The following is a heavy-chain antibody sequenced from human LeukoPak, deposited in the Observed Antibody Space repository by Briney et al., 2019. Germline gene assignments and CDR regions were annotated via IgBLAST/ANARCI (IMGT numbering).Heavy chain of an antibody. V-gene: IGHV4-59*08. Sequence: SETLSLTCTVSGGSISSYYWSWIRQPPGKGLEWIGYIYYSGSTNYNPPLKSRVTISVDTSKNQFSLKLSAVTAADTAVYYCARQVGGDFDYWGQGTLVTVSS. J-gene: IGHJ4*02. D-gene: IGHD2-21*01. CDR3: ARQVGGDFDY. CDR2: IYYSGST. CDR1: GGSISSYY.